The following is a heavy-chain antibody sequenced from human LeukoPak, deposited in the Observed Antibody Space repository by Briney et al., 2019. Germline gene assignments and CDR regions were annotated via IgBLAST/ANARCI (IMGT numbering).Heavy chain of an antibody. CDR2: IYYSGST. D-gene: IGHD3-22*01. J-gene: IGHJ3*02. CDR1: GSSISSSSYY. V-gene: IGHV4-39*07. Sequence: PSETLSLTCTVSGSSISSSSYYWGWIRQPPGKGLEWIGSIYYSGSTYYNPSLKSRVTISVDTSKNQFSLKLSSVTAADTAVYYCARYYYDSSGYSRAFDIWGQGTMVTVSS. CDR3: ARYYYDSSGYSRAFDI.